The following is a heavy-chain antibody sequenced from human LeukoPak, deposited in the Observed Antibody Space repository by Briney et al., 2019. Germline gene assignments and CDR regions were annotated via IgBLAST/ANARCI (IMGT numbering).Heavy chain of an antibody. CDR2: ISSSSSYI. J-gene: IGHJ4*02. CDR1: GFTFSSYN. D-gene: IGHD3-16*01. V-gene: IGHV3-21*01. CDR3: ARDNGGDY. Sequence: GSLRLSCAASGFTFSSYNMNWVRQAPGKGLEWVSSISSSSSYIYYADSVKGRFAISRDNAENSLYLQMNSLRAEDTAVYYCARDNGGDYWGQGTLVTVSS.